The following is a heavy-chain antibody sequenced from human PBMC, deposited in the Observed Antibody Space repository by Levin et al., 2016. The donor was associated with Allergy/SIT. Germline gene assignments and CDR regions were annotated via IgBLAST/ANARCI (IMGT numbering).Heavy chain of an antibody. CDR2: IYYRGIT. V-gene: IGHV4-59*01. J-gene: IGHJ6*02. CDR3: ARGGTTETTSYGVDV. CDR1: GGPINSYY. D-gene: IGHD1-1*01. Sequence: SETLSLTCTVSGGPINSYYWSWIRQPPGKGLEWIGYIYYRGITSYNPSLKSRVTISVDTSKNQFSLQLSSVTAADTAVYYCARGGTTETTSYGVDVWGLGTTVTVSS.